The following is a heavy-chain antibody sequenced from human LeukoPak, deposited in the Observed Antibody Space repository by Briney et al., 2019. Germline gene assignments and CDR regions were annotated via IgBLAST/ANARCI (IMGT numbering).Heavy chain of an antibody. D-gene: IGHD2-2*01. CDR3: AKYCVSASCYASYDY. J-gene: IGHJ4*02. CDR2: ISSSSTTI. V-gene: IGHV3-48*02. CDR1: GFTFSSYS. Sequence: GGSLRLSCAASGFTFSSYSMNWVRQAPGKGLEWISYISSSSTTIYYADSVKGRFTISRDNAKNSLYLQMISLRDEDSAVYYCAKYCVSASCYASYDYWGQGTLVTVSS.